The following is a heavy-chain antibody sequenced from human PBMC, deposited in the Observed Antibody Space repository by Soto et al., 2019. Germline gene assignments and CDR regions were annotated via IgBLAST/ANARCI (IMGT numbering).Heavy chain of an antibody. Sequence: ASVKVSCKASGYTFTGYYMHWVRQAPGQGLEWMGIINPSGGSTSYAQKFQGRVTMTRDTSTSTVYMELSSLRSEDTAVYYCARDAAAGTTWGNTGRPKYYFDYWGQGTLVTVSS. CDR1: GYTFTGYY. CDR3: ARDAAAGTTWGNTGRPKYYFDY. V-gene: IGHV1-46*01. D-gene: IGHD6-19*01. J-gene: IGHJ4*02. CDR2: INPSGGST.